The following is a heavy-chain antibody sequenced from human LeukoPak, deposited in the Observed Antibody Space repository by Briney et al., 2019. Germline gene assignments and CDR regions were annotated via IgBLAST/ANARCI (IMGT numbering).Heavy chain of an antibody. J-gene: IGHJ4*02. Sequence: GGSLRLSCAASGFIFSDYYMSWIRQAPGKGLEWVSYISSGGSTIYYADSVKGRFTISRDNAKNSLYLQMNSLRAEDTAVYYCARLTGSGLHFDYWGQGTLVTVSS. V-gene: IGHV3-11*04. CDR2: ISSGGSTI. CDR3: ARLTGSGLHFDY. CDR1: GFIFSDYY. D-gene: IGHD2-15*01.